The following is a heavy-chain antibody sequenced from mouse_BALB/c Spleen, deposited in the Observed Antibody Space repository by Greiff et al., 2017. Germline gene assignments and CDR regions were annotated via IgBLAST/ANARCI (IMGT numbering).Heavy chain of an antibody. D-gene: IGHD2-3*01. CDR1: GYTFTNYW. CDR3: ARYDGSYAMDY. CDR2: IYPGGGYT. J-gene: IGHJ4*01. Sequence: VQLQQSGAELVRPGTSVKISCKASGYTFTNYWLGWVKQRPGHGLEWIGDIYPGGGYTNYNEKFKGKATLTADTSSSTAYMQLSSLTSEDSAVYFCARYDGSYAMDYWGQGTSVTVSS. V-gene: IGHV1-63*02.